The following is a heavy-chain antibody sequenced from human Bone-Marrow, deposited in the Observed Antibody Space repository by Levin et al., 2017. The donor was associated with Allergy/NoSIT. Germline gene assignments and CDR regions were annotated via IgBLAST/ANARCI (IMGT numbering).Heavy chain of an antibody. Sequence: QTGGSLRLSCTASGFTINRYWMAWVRQAPGKGLEWVANINQDGGERYYVDSVRGRFIISRDISLYLQMNSLRVEDTAVYYCATAFDGGFDPWGQGTLVTVSS. V-gene: IGHV3-7*01. CDR1: GFTINRYW. CDR2: INQDGGER. CDR3: ATAFDGGFDP. J-gene: IGHJ5*02. D-gene: IGHD3-10*01.